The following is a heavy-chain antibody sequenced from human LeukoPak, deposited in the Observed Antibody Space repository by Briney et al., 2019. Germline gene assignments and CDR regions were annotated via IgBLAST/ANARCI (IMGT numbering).Heavy chain of an antibody. Sequence: GESLKISCKGSGYSFTSYWIGWVRQMPGKGLEWMGIIYPGDSDTRYSPSFQGQVTISADKSIGTAYLQWSSLKASDTAMYYCARIAYCGGDCYSDAFDIWGQGTMVTVSS. CDR3: ARIAYCGGDCYSDAFDI. D-gene: IGHD2-21*02. V-gene: IGHV5-51*01. CDR1: GYSFTSYW. CDR2: IYPGDSDT. J-gene: IGHJ3*02.